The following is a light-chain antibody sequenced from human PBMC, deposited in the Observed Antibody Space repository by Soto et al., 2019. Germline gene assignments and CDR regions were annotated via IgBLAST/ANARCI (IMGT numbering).Light chain of an antibody. J-gene: IGLJ1*01. CDR2: ADD. CDR3: QVWDSSRDLHV. Sequence: SSELTQPPSVSVAPGQTARIMCGGNNIESKSVHWYQQKAGQAPVLVVYADDDRPSGIPERFSGSNSGNTATLTITRVEAGDEADYFCQVWDSSRDLHVFGSGTKVTVL. CDR1: NIESKS. V-gene: IGLV3-21*02.